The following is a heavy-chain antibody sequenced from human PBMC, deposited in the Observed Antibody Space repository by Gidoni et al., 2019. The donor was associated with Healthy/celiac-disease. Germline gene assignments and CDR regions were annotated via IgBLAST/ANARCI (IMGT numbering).Heavy chain of an antibody. D-gene: IGHD3-22*01. V-gene: IGHV4-59*01. CDR1: GGAISSYA. Sequence: QVQLQESGAGMVKSSETLSPNCTVSGGAISSYAWSWIRQPPGKGLEWIGYISCSASTNYNPSLRSRVTISVDTSKNQFSLKLSSVTAADTAVYYGARGYDSSGYYSHWGQGTLVTVSS. CDR2: ISCSAST. J-gene: IGHJ4*02. CDR3: ARGYDSSGYYSH.